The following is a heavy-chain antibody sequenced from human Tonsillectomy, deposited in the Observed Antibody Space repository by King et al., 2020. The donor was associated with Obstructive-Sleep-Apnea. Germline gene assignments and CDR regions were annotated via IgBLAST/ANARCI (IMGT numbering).Heavy chain of an antibody. CDR3: ANSTSQLLWVGELLLQYYLDY. D-gene: IGHD3-10*01. Sequence: ITLKESGPTLVKPTQTLTLTCTFSWFSLSTSGVCVGWIRQPPGKALEGLALIYLNDDKRYSPSLKRRLTITKDTSKNQVVLTMTNMDPVDTATNYCANSTSQLLWVGELLLQYYLDYCGQGTLVTLS. CDR2: IYLNDDK. J-gene: IGHJ4*02. CDR1: WFSLSTSGVC. V-gene: IGHV2-5*01.